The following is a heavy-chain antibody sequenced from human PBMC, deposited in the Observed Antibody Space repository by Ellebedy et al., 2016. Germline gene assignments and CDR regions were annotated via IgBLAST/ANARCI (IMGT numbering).Heavy chain of an antibody. CDR1: GGTFSSYA. V-gene: IGHV1-3*01. CDR3: ARDRLWFGELSYNWFDP. D-gene: IGHD3-10*01. Sequence: ASVKVSCKASGGTFSSYAISWVRQAPGQRLEWMGWINAGNGNTKYSQKFQGRVTITRDTSASTAYMELSSLRSEDTAVYYCARDRLWFGELSYNWFDPWGQGTLVTVSS. J-gene: IGHJ5*02. CDR2: INAGNGNT.